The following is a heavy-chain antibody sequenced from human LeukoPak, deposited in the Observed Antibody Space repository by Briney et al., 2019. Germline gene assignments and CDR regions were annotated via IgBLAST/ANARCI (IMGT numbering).Heavy chain of an antibody. Sequence: ASVKVSCKASTYNFTNYGISWVRQAPGQGLEWMGWISAYNGNTNYQQKFQGRVTMTTDTSTSTAYMELRSLRSDDTAVYYCAGGYYGSGSYRVEAFDIWGQGTMVTVSS. CDR1: TYNFTNYG. CDR2: ISAYNGNT. CDR3: AGGYYGSGSYRVEAFDI. J-gene: IGHJ3*02. D-gene: IGHD3-10*01. V-gene: IGHV1-18*01.